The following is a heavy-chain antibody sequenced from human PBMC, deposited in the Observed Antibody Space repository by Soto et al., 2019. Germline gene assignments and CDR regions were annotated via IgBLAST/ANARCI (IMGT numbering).Heavy chain of an antibody. Sequence: SETLSLTCTVSGGSISSSSYYWGWIRQPPGKGLEWIGSIYYSGSTYYNPSLKSRVTISVDTSKNQFSLKLSSVTAADTAVYYCARLVGALYFDYWGQGTLVTVSS. CDR3: ARLVGALYFDY. CDR1: GGSISSSSYY. D-gene: IGHD1-26*01. J-gene: IGHJ4*02. V-gene: IGHV4-39*01. CDR2: IYYSGST.